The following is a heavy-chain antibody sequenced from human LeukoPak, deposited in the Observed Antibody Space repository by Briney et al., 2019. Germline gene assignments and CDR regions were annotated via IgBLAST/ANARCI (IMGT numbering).Heavy chain of an antibody. CDR1: GFTFSTYG. D-gene: IGHD3-10*01. Sequence: AGESLRLSCAASGFTFSTYGMHWVRQAPGKGLEWVAIIWYDGSDKYYSDSVKGRFTISRDNSRNTLYLQMNSLRAEDTAVYYCARAMWLPSGSFDFWGQGTLVTVSS. V-gene: IGHV3-33*01. CDR2: IWYDGSDK. J-gene: IGHJ4*02. CDR3: ARAMWLPSGSFDF.